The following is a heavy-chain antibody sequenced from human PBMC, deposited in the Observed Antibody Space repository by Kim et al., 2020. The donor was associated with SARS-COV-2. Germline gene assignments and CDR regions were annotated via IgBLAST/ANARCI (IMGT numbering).Heavy chain of an antibody. Sequence: ASVKVSCKVSGYTLTELSMHWVRQAPGKGLEWMGGFDPEDGETIYAQKFQGRVTMTEDTSTDTAYMELSSLRSEDTAVYYCATGDYYYDSSGTFYYYYGMDVCDQGTTVTVS. CDR2: FDPEDGET. CDR1: GYTLTELS. D-gene: IGHD3-22*01. CDR3: ATGDYYYDSSGTFYYYYGMDV. V-gene: IGHV1-24*01. J-gene: IGHJ6*02.